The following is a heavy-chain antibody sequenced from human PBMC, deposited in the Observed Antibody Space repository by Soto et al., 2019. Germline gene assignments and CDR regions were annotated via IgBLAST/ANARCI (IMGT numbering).Heavy chain of an antibody. Sequence: EVQLLESGGGLVQPGGSLRLSCAASGFTFSSYAMRWVRQAPVKGLEWVSAISGSGGSTYYADSVKGRFTISRDNSKNTLYLQMNSLIAEDTAVYYCARRGSGSYYDYWGQGTLVTVFS. CDR2: ISGSGGST. D-gene: IGHD1-26*01. V-gene: IGHV3-23*01. CDR3: ARRGSGSYYDY. J-gene: IGHJ4*02. CDR1: GFTFSSYA.